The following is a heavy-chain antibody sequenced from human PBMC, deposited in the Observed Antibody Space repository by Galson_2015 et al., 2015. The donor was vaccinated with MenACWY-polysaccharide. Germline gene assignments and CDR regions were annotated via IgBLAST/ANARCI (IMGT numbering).Heavy chain of an antibody. D-gene: IGHD4-17*01. Sequence: SLRLSCAASGFPFSTYVMSWVRQAPGKGLEWVSTITYSGGSTNYADSVKGRFTISRDNSKNTLYLQMNSLRVEDTAVYYCARDKDYGDYSLFDSWGLGTLVTVSS. J-gene: IGHJ4*02. CDR2: ITYSGGST. CDR1: GFPFSTYV. CDR3: ARDKDYGDYSLFDS. V-gene: IGHV3-23*01.